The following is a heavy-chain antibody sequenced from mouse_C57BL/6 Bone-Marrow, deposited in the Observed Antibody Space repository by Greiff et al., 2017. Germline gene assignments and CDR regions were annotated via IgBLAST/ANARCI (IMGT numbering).Heavy chain of an antibody. Sequence: EVKVVESGGGLVKPGGSLKLSCAASGFTFSSYTMSWVRQTPEKRLEWVATISGGGGNTYYPDSVKGRFTISRDNAKNTLYLQMSSLRSEDTALYYCARRGLRRYFDDWGQGATLTVSS. J-gene: IGHJ2*01. D-gene: IGHD2-4*01. V-gene: IGHV5-9*01. CDR3: ARRGLRRYFDD. CDR2: ISGGGGNT. CDR1: GFTFSSYT.